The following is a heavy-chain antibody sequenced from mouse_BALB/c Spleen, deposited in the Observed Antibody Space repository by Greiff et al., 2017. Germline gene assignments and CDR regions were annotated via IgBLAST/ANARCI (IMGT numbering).Heavy chain of an antibody. J-gene: IGHJ3*01. Sequence: QVQLQQSGAELMKPGASVKISCKATGYTFSSYWIEWVKQRPGHGLEWIGEILPGSGSTNYNEKFKGKATFTADTSSNTAYMQLSSLTSEDSAVYYCARGNYGGAWFADWGQGTLVTVSA. CDR1: GYTFSSYW. D-gene: IGHD2-1*01. CDR2: ILPGSGST. CDR3: ARGNYGGAWFAD. V-gene: IGHV1-9*01.